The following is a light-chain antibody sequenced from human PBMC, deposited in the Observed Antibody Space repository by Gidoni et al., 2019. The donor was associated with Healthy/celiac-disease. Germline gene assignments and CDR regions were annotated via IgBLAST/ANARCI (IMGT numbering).Light chain of an antibody. CDR3: QQYNNWPRT. CDR1: QSVSSN. J-gene: IGKJ1*01. CDR2: GAS. V-gene: IGKV3-15*01. Sequence: ELVMTPPPATLSVSPGERATLPCRASQSVSSNLAWYQPKPGQAPRLLSYGASTRATGIPARFSGSGSGTEFTLTISSLQSEDFAVYYCQQYNNWPRTFGQGTKVEIK.